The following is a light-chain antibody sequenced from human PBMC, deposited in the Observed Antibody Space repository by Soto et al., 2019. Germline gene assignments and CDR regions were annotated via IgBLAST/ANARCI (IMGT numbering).Light chain of an antibody. J-gene: IGLJ1*01. V-gene: IGLV2-8*01. Sequence: QSALTQPPSASGSPGQSVTISCTGTSSDVGGYNYVSWYQQHPGKAPKLMISEVNKRPSGVPDRFSGSKSGNTASLTVSGLQAEDDADYYCCSYAGSPTFGVFGTGTKLTVL. CDR3: CSYAGSPTFGV. CDR1: SSDVGGYNY. CDR2: EVN.